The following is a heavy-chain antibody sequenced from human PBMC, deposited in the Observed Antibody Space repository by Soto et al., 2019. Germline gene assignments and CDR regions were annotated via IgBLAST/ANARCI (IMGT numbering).Heavy chain of an antibody. CDR3: ARGRGYGYGIDY. J-gene: IGHJ4*02. CDR2: IYNSETT. Sequence: QVQLQESGPGLVKPSETLSLTCTVSGDSVSTGPSYWSWIRQPPGKGLECFAFIYNSETTYYNPSLRSRVTISVEKSNNQFSLKLSSVTAADTGVYYCARGRGYGYGIDYWGQGTLVSVSS. V-gene: IGHV4-61*01. CDR1: GDSVSTGPSY. D-gene: IGHD5-18*01.